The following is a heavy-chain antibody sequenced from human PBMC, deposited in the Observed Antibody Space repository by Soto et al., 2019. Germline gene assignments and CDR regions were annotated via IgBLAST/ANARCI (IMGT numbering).Heavy chain of an antibody. Sequence: PGGSLRLSCAASGFTFSSYGMHWVRQAPGKGLEWVAVISYDGGNKYYADSVKGRFTISRDNSKNTLYLQMNSLRAEDTAVYYCAKSPRYCGGDCYYGMDVWGQGTTVTVSS. CDR3: AKSPRYCGGDCYYGMDV. CDR2: ISYDGGNK. J-gene: IGHJ6*02. CDR1: GFTFSSYG. D-gene: IGHD2-21*01. V-gene: IGHV3-30*18.